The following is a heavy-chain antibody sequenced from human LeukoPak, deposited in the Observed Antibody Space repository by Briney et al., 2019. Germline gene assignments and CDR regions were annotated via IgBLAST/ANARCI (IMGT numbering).Heavy chain of an antibody. Sequence: GGSLRLSCAASGFTFSSYSMNWVRQAPGKGLEWVSSISSSSSYIYYADSVKGRFTISRDNAKNSLYLQMNSLRAEDTAVYYCARDVYSSGWYLDYWGQGTLVTVSS. CDR3: ARDVYSSGWYLDY. J-gene: IGHJ4*02. D-gene: IGHD6-19*01. CDR1: GFTFSSYS. V-gene: IGHV3-21*01. CDR2: ISSSSSYI.